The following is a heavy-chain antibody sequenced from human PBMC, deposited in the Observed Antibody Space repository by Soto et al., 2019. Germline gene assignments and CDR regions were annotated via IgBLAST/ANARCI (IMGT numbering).Heavy chain of an antibody. D-gene: IGHD1-26*01. CDR2: IYYSRST. CDR1: GYSISSSNW. CDR3: AAGGIVGATTADY. V-gene: IGHV4-28*01. Sequence: QVQLQESGPGLEKPSDTVSLTCAVCGYSISSSNWWGWIRQPPGRGLEWSGYIYYSRSTYYNPSLKSRVTMSVDTSKNQFSLKLSSVTAVDTAVYYCAAGGIVGATTADYWGQGTLVTVSS. J-gene: IGHJ4*02.